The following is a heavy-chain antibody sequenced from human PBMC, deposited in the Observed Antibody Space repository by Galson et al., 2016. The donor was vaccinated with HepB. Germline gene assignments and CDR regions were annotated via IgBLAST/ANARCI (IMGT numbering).Heavy chain of an antibody. CDR1: GFTFRNYL. J-gene: IGHJ6*02. D-gene: IGHD5-12*01. V-gene: IGHV3-7*03. CDR3: AREGFAGYQGEYFGMDV. CDR2: IKEDGREE. Sequence: LRLSCAASGFTFRNYLMSWVRQAPGRGLEWVANIKEDGREEKYVDSVLGRFTISRDNAKNSVFLQMDSLRAEDTAVYYCAREGFAGYQGEYFGMDVWGRGTTVIVSS.